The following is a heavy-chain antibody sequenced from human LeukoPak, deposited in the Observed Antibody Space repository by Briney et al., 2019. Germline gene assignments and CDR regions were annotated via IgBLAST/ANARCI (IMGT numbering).Heavy chain of an antibody. Sequence: NPSETLSLTCADSAGSISNFYWSWLRQPPGKGLEWIGCIYYSGSTNYNPSLKSRVTISVDTSKNQFSLKLSSVTAADTAVYYCARHRDRSSWPHFFSSGGGALFTVSS. CDR1: AGSISNFY. CDR3: ARHRDRSSWPHFFS. D-gene: IGHD6-13*01. V-gene: IGHV4-59*08. CDR2: IYYSGST. J-gene: IGHJ5*02.